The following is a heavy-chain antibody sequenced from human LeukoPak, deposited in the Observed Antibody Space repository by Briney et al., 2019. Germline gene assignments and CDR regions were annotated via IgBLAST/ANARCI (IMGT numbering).Heavy chain of an antibody. V-gene: IGHV4-39*01. D-gene: IGHD1-26*01. Sequence: SETLSLTGTVSGGSISSTTYYWGSIRQPPGKRLEWIATIYYSGTTSYNPSLKSRFTMSVDTSKNQFSLKLSSVTAADTGVYYCGRQRAGATDYWGQGTLVTVSS. CDR3: GRQRAGATDY. CDR2: IYYSGTT. CDR1: GGSISSTTYY. J-gene: IGHJ4*02.